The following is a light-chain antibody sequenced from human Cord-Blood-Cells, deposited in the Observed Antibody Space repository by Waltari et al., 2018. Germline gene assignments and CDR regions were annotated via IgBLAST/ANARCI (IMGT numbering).Light chain of an antibody. Sequence: DIVMTQSPDSLAVSLGERDTINCKSSQSVLYSSNNKSYLAWYQQKPGQPPKLLIYWASTRESGVPDRFSGSWSGTDFTRTISSLQAEDVAVYYCQQYYSTPPYTFGQGTKLEIK. CDR1: QSVLYSSNNKSY. CDR2: WAS. V-gene: IGKV4-1*01. CDR3: QQYYSTPPYT. J-gene: IGKJ2*01.